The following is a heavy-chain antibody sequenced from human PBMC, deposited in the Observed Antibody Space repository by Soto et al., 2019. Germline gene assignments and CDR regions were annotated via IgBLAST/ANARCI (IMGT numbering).Heavy chain of an antibody. D-gene: IGHD3-10*01. V-gene: IGHV3-15*01. J-gene: IGHJ6*03. CDR3: TTVLEGVNKAYGSGSYSEPGGYYYYYYMDV. CDR2: IKSKTDGGTT. CDR1: GFTFSNAW. Sequence: GGSLRLSCAASGFTFSNAWMSWVRQAPGKGLEWVGRIKSKTDGGTTDYAAPVKGRFTISRDDSKNTQYLQMNSLKTEDTAVYYCTTVLEGVNKAYGSGSYSEPGGYYYYYYMDVWGKGTTVTVSS.